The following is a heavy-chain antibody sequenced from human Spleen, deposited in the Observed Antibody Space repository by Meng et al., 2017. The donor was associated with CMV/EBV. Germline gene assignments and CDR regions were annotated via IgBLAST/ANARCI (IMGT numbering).Heavy chain of an antibody. D-gene: IGHD3-9*01. CDR1: GFSFSSFS. CDR2: IAPSITYI. V-gene: IGHV3-21*01. J-gene: IGHJ4*02. CDR3: ARARGGAAVYYNLDS. Sequence: SGFSFSSFSMFWVRQTPGKGLEWVSSIAPSITYIYYADSVRGRFTISRHNAKKSLYLQMSSLRAEDTAVYYCARARGGAAVYYNLDSWGQGTLVTVSS.